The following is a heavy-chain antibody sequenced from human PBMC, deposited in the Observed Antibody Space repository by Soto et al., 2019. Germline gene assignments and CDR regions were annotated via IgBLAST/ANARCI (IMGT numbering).Heavy chain of an antibody. J-gene: IGHJ4*02. D-gene: IGHD2-21*02. Sequence: QVRLVQSGAEEKKPGASVKVSCKASGYTFTSYAMHWVRQAPGQRLEWMGWINAGNGNTKYSQKFQGRVTITRDTSAGTAYRMLSSLRSEDTAVYYSASSIVVVTALDYWGQGTLVTVSS. CDR3: ASSIVVVTALDY. V-gene: IGHV1-3*05. CDR1: GYTFTSYA. CDR2: INAGNGNT.